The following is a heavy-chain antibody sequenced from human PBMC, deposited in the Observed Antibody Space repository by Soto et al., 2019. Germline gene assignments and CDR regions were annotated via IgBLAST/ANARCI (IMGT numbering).Heavy chain of an antibody. CDR2: IWYDGSNK. Sequence: QVQLVESGGGVVQPGRSLRLSCAASGFTFSSYGMHWVRQAPGKGLEWVAVIWYDGSNKYYADSVKGRFTISRDNSKNTLYLQMNSLRAEDTAVYYCARDYSEATLSFGMDVWGQGTTVTVSS. CDR3: ARDYSEATLSFGMDV. V-gene: IGHV3-33*01. CDR1: GFTFSSYG. J-gene: IGHJ6*02. D-gene: IGHD2-21*01.